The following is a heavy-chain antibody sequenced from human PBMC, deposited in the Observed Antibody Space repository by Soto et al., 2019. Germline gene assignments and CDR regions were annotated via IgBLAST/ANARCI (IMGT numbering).Heavy chain of an antibody. J-gene: IGHJ4*02. V-gene: IGHV3-9*01. CDR1: GFTFDDYA. CDR2: ISWHSGSI. CDR3: AKDMTPLEDGSCPHA. D-gene: IGHD2-15*01. Sequence: EVQLVESGGGLVQPGSSLRLSCAASGFTFDDYAMHWVRQAPGKGLELVSGISWHSGSIGYADSVKGRFTISRDNAKNSLYLQMNSLRAEDTALYYCAKDMTPLEDGSCPHAWGQGTLVTVSS.